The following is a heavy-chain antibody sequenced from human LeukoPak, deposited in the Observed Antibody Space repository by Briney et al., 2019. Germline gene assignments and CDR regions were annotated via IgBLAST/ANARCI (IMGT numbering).Heavy chain of an antibody. CDR3: ARVIGMIAAAGTFDY. CDR2: ISSSSSYI. J-gene: IGHJ4*02. CDR1: GFTFSSYS. V-gene: IGHV3-21*01. Sequence: GGSLRLSCAASGFTFSSYSMNWVRQAPGKGLEWVSSISSSSSYIYYADSVKGRFTISRDNAKNSLYLQMNSLRAEDTAVNYCARVIGMIAAAGTFDYWGQGTLVTVSS. D-gene: IGHD6-13*01.